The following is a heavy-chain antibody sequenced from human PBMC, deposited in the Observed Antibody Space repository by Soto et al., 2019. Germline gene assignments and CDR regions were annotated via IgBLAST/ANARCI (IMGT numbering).Heavy chain of an antibody. CDR1: GFTFSSYA. CDR3: AKDPRDIVATIWHY. D-gene: IGHD5-12*01. J-gene: IGHJ4*02. V-gene: IGHV3-23*01. Sequence: EVQLLESGGGLVQPGGSLRLSCAASGFTFSSYAMSWVRQAPGKGLEWVSAISGSGGTTYYADSVKGRFTISRDNSKNTLYLQMNSLRAEDTAVYYCAKDPRDIVATIWHYWGQGTLVTVSS. CDR2: ISGSGGTT.